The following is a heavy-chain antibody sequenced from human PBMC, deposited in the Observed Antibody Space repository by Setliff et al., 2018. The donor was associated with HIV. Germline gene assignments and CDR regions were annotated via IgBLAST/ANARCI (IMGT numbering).Heavy chain of an antibody. V-gene: IGHV4-34*01. Sequence: LSLTCAVYGGSFSGYCWSWIRQPPGKGLEWIGEINHSGSTKYNPSLKSRVTISVDTSKKQFSLKLSSVTAADTAVYYCARGFSGHYSFTGYMDVWGKGTTVTVSS. D-gene: IGHD3-22*01. CDR2: INHSGST. CDR1: GGSFSGYC. J-gene: IGHJ6*03. CDR3: ARGFSGHYSFTGYMDV.